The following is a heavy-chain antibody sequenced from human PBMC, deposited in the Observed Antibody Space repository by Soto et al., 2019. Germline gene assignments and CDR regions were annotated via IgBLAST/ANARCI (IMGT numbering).Heavy chain of an antibody. CDR3: ARHNIVVVPAAIAEYFQH. CDR2: IYYSGST. J-gene: IGHJ1*01. CDR1: GGSISSSSYY. D-gene: IGHD2-2*02. V-gene: IGHV4-39*01. Sequence: SETLSLTCTVSGGSISSSSYYWGWIRQPPGKGLEWIGSIYYSGSTYYNPSLKSRVTISVDTSKNQFSLKLSSVTAADTAVYYCARHNIVVVPAAIAEYFQHWGQGTLVTVSS.